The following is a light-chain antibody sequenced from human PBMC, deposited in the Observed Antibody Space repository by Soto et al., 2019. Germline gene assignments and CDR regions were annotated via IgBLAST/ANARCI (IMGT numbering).Light chain of an antibody. V-gene: IGKV1-39*01. CDR2: AAS. CDR3: QQSYSTPLA. Sequence: DIQMTQPPSSLSASVGDIVTITCRASQSISSYLNWYQQKPGKAPMLLIYAASSLQSGVPSRLTASGSATDFTLTISSLHPEDFATYYYQQSYSTPLAFGPGTKVDSK. J-gene: IGKJ3*01. CDR1: QSISSY.